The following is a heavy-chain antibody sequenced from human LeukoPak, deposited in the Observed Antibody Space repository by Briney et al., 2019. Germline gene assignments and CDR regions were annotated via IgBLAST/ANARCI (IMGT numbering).Heavy chain of an antibody. J-gene: IGHJ2*01. CDR1: GFTFTSSA. D-gene: IGHD1-26*01. Sequence: GASVKVSCKASGFTFTSSAMQWVRQARGQRLEWIGWIVVGSGNTNYAQKFQERVTITRDMSTSTAYMELSSLRSEDTAVYYCAAGSVGATTFDYWGRGTLVTVSS. V-gene: IGHV1-58*02. CDR3: AAGSVGATTFDY. CDR2: IVVGSGNT.